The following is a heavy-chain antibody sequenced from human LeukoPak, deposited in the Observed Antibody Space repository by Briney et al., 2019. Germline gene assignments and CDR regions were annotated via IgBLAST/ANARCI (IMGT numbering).Heavy chain of an antibody. J-gene: IGHJ4*02. CDR2: ISGSGGST. Sequence: GGSLRLSCAASGFTFSSYAMSWVRQAPGKGLEWVSAISGSGGSTYYADSVKGRFTISRDNSKNTLYLQMNSLRAEDTAVYYCAKDPKLDYDFWSGYSDYWGQGTLVTVSS. V-gene: IGHV3-23*01. CDR3: AKDPKLDYDFWSGYSDY. CDR1: GFTFSSYA. D-gene: IGHD3-3*01.